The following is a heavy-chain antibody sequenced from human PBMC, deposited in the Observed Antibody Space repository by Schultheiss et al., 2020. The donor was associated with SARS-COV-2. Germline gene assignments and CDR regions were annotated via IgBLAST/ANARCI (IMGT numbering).Heavy chain of an antibody. CDR3: VRDDGGYFRTSWFDP. Sequence: ASVKVSCKASGYTFTSYYMHWVRQAPEQGLEWMGIINPSGGSTSYAQKFQGRVTMTRDTSTSTVYMELSSLRSEDTAVYYCVRDDGGYFRTSWFDPWGQGTRVTVSS. CDR2: INPSGGST. CDR1: GYTFTSYY. J-gene: IGHJ5*02. V-gene: IGHV1-46*01. D-gene: IGHD3-22*01.